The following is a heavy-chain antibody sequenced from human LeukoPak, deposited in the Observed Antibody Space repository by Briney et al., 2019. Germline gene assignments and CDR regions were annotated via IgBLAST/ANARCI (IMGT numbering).Heavy chain of an antibody. J-gene: IGHJ3*02. V-gene: IGHV4-31*03. D-gene: IGHD1-14*01. CDR3: ARTNQIDETAFDI. Sequence: SETLSLTCTVSGGSVSSDSSYWSWIRQPPGQGLEWIGYIYYSGTTYYSPSLKSRVTISLDATKNQFSLKLSSVTAADTAVYYCARTNQIDETAFDIWGQGTMVTVSS. CDR1: GGSVSSDSSY. CDR2: IYYSGTT.